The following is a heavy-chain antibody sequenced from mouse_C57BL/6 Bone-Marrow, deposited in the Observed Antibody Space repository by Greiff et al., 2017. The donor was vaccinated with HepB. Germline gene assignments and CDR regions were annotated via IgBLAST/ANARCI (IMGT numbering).Heavy chain of an antibody. D-gene: IGHD1-1*01. CDR1: GYTFTSYW. CDR2: IDPNSGGT. V-gene: IGHV1-72*01. CDR3: ARDYYGSVYYAMDY. Sequence: QVQLKQPGAELVKPGASVKLSCKASGYTFTSYWMHWVKQRPGRGLEWIGRIDPNSGGTKYNEKFKSKATLTVDKPSSTAYMQLSSLTSEDSAVYYCARDYYGSVYYAMDYWGQGTSVTVSS. J-gene: IGHJ4*01.